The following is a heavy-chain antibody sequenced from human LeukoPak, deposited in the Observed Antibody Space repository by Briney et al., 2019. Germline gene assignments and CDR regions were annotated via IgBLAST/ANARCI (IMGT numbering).Heavy chain of an antibody. J-gene: IGHJ4*02. V-gene: IGHV4-38-2*02. CDR3: ARGPLLV. D-gene: IGHD2-15*01. Sequence: SETLSLTCTVSGYSISSGYYWGWIRQPPGKGLEWIGSIYHSGSTYYNPSLKSRVTISVDTSKNQFSLKLSSVTAADTAVYYCARGPLLVWGQGTLVTVSS. CDR2: IYHSGST. CDR1: GYSISSGYY.